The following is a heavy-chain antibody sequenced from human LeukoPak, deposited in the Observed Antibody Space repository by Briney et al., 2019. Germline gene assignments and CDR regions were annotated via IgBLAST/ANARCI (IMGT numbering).Heavy chain of an antibody. V-gene: IGHV3-21*01. CDR3: ARAPTGVTTSGNY. CDR2: ISSSSSYI. J-gene: IGHJ4*02. D-gene: IGHD4-17*01. CDR1: GFTFSSYS. Sequence: GGSLRLSCAASGFTFSSYSMNWVRQGPGQGLEWISSISSSSSYIYYADSVKGRFTISRDNAKNSLYLQMNSLRAEDTAVYYCARAPTGVTTSGNYWGQGTLVTVSS.